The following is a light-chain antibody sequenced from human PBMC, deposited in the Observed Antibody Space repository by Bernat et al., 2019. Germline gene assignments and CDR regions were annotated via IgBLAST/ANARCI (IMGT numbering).Light chain of an antibody. J-gene: IGLJ3*02. CDR3: SSYAGSNNLV. V-gene: IGLV2-8*01. Sequence: QSALTQPPSASGSPGQSVTISCSGTSSDVGGYNYVPWYQQHPGKAPKLMIYEVSKRPSGVPDRFSGSKSGNPASLTVSGLQGEDEADYYCSSYAGSNNLVFGGGTKLTVL. CDR2: EVS. CDR1: SSDVGGYNY.